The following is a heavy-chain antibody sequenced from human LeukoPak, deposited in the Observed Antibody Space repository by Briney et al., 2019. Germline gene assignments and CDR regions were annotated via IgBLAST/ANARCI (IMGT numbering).Heavy chain of an antibody. V-gene: IGHV3-21*01. D-gene: IGHD3-16*01. CDR1: GFTFSSYG. CDR2: ISSSSSYI. Sequence: GGSLRLSCAASGFTFSSYGMHWVRQAPGKGLEWVSSISSSSSYIYYADSVKGRFTISRDNAKNSLYLQMNSLRAEDTAVYYCARDGARGAFDIWGQGTMVTVSS. CDR3: ARDGARGAFDI. J-gene: IGHJ3*02.